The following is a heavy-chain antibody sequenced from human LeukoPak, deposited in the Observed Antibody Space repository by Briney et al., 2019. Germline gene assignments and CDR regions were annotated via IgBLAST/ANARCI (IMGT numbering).Heavy chain of an antibody. J-gene: IGHJ4*02. CDR2: INIDGSTT. Sequence: GGSLRLSCAASGFSFSSYWMHWVRQAPGKGLVWVSRINIDGSTTTYADSVQGRFTISRDNAKNTLSLQMNSLRAEDTAVYYCVSDHTGHDDYWGQGTLVTVSS. CDR1: GFSFSSYW. CDR3: VSDHTGHDDY. V-gene: IGHV3-74*01. D-gene: IGHD1-1*01.